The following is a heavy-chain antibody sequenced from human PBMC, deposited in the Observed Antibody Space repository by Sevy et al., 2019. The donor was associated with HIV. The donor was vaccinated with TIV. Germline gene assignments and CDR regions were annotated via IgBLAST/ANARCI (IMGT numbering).Heavy chain of an antibody. CDR2: INNDGSNR. Sequence: RGSLRLSCAASGFTFGNYWMHWVRQAPGKGLVRISRINNDGSNRNYADSVKGRFTSSRDNAKNTSYLQMSSLRAEDKAMYHCGRELISMVPGVPDAFDIWGQGTMVYVSS. J-gene: IGHJ3*02. D-gene: IGHD3-10*01. CDR3: GRELISMVPGVPDAFDI. CDR1: GFTFGNYW. V-gene: IGHV3-74*01.